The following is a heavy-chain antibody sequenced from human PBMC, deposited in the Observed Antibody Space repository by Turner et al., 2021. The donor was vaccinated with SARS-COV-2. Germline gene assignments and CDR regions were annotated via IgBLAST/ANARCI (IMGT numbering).Heavy chain of an antibody. CDR2: ISYDGSNK. Sequence: QVQLVESGGGVVQPGRSLRLPCAASGFTFSNYGMHWVRQAPGKGLEWVAVISYDGSNKHYADSVKGRFTISRDNSKNTLYLQMNSLRGEDTAVYYCARDFPPQDGYNPAGAFDIWGQGTMVTVSS. CDR3: ARDFPPQDGYNPAGAFDI. V-gene: IGHV3-30*03. CDR1: GFTFSNYG. D-gene: IGHD5-12*01. J-gene: IGHJ3*02.